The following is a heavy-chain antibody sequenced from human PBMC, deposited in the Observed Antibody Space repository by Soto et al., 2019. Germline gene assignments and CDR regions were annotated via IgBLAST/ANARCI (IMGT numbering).Heavy chain of an antibody. V-gene: IGHV4-30-4*01. D-gene: IGHD3-22*01. Sequence: KPSETLSLTCTVSGGSIRSGDSYWSWIRQPPGKGLEWIGYIYYSGSTYYNPSLKSRVTISLDTSKNQFSLNLSSVTAADTAVYYCARTHYSDRSGTDYWGQGTLVTV. CDR2: IYYSGST. CDR1: GGSIRSGDSY. J-gene: IGHJ4*02. CDR3: ARTHYSDRSGTDY.